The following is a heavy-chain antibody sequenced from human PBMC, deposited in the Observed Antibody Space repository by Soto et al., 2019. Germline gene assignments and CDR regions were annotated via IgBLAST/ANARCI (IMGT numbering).Heavy chain of an antibody. V-gene: IGHV1-69*12. Sequence: QVQLVQSGAEVKKPGSSVKVSCKASGGTFSSYAISWVRQAPGQGLEWMGEIIPIFGTANYAQKFQGRVTITAXXSXSXDYMELRSLRSEDTAVYYCARDRGPSSGYYPYWFDPWGQGTLVTVSS. CDR3: ARDRGPSSGYYPYWFDP. CDR2: IIPIFGTA. J-gene: IGHJ5*02. D-gene: IGHD3-22*01. CDR1: GGTFSSYA.